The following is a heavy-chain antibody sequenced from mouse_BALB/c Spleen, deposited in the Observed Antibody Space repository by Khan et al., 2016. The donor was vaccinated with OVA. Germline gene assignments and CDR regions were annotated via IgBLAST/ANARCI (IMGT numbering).Heavy chain of an antibody. Sequence: EVQLVESGPDLVKPSQSLSLTCTVTGYSITSDYSWHWIRQFPGNKLEWMGYIHYSGSTNYNQSLKSRISITRDTSKNQFYMQLNSVTTEDTATYYCARAGTTVGAYWYFDVWGAGTPVTVSS. CDR3: ARAGTTVGAYWYFDV. D-gene: IGHD1-1*01. J-gene: IGHJ1*01. CDR1: GYSITSDYS. V-gene: IGHV3-1*02. CDR2: IHYSGST.